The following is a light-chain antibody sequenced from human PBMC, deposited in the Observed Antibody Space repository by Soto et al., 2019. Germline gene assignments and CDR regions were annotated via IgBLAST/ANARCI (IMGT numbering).Light chain of an antibody. CDR2: AAS. CDR1: QGISNY. CDR3: QEYKTAPFI. J-gene: IGKJ3*01. V-gene: IGKV1-27*01. Sequence: DIQMTQSPSSLSAFVGDRVTITCRASQGISNYLAWYQQKPGRVPTLLIYAASTLRSGVPSRFSGSGAGTDVTLTISSLPPEDVASYYGQEYKTAPFIFGPGTKVDIK.